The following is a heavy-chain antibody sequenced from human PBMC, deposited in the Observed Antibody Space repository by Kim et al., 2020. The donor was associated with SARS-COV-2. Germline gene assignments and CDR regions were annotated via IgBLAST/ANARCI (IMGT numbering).Heavy chain of an antibody. CDR2: ISGSGGST. CDR3: AKWRATARIAVAGHYFDY. J-gene: IGHJ4*02. V-gene: IGHV3-23*01. D-gene: IGHD6-19*01. CDR1: GFTFSSYA. Sequence: GGSLRLSCAASGFTFSSYAMSWVRQAPGKGLEWVSAISGSGGSTYYADSVKGRFTISRDNSKNTLYLQMNSLRAEDTAVYYCAKWRATARIAVAGHYFDYWGQGTLVTVSS.